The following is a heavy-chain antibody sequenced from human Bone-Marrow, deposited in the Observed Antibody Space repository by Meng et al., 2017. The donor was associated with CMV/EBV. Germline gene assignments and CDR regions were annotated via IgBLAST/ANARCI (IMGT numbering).Heavy chain of an antibody. CDR2: ISSSGTNI. J-gene: IGHJ5*02. V-gene: IGHV3-48*04. CDR3: AMYGYSSSWYVPWFDP. D-gene: IGHD6-13*01. CDR1: GFTFSSYG. Sequence: GESLKISCAASGFTFSSYGMHWVRQAPGKGLEWISYISSSGTNIYFADSVGGRFTISRDSAKNSLYLQMNSLRAEDTAVYYCAMYGYSSSWYVPWFDPWGQGTLVTVSS.